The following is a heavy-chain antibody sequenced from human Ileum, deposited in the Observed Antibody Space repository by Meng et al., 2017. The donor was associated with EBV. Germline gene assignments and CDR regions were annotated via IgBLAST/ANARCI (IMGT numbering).Heavy chain of an antibody. J-gene: IGHJ5*02. V-gene: IGHV1-18*01. CDR3: ARDCGQDTGVVVADRGYDP. CDR2: ISPYIGNT. CDR1: GYTFNNYG. D-gene: IGHD2-21*01. Sequence: HVQLVQSGAEVKKPGASVKVSCRASGYTFNNYGLNWVRQAPGQGLEWMGWISPYIGNTNYAQRFQGRLTLTTDTSTDTAYMELRSLSPDDTAMYYCARDCGQDTGVVVADRGYDPWGQGTLVTVSS.